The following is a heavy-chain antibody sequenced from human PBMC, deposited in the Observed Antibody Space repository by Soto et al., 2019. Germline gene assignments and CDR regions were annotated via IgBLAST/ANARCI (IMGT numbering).Heavy chain of an antibody. CDR1: GFSLSTSGVG. J-gene: IGHJ5*02. V-gene: IGHV2-5*01. Sequence: SGPTLVNPTQTLTLTCTFSGFSLSTSGVGVGWIRQPPGKALEWLALIYWTDDKRYSPSLKSRLTITKDTSKNQVVLTMTNMDPADTATYYCARSHYYDSGSYSFNWFDPWGQGTLVTVSS. CDR3: ARSHYYDSGSYSFNWFDP. CDR2: IYWTDDK. D-gene: IGHD3-10*01.